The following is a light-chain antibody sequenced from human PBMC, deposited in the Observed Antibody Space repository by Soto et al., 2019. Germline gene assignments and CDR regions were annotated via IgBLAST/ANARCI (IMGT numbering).Light chain of an antibody. V-gene: IGKV1-9*01. J-gene: IGKJ4*01. CDR2: DAS. Sequence: IQLTQSPSSLSASVGDRVTITCRASQGISSYLAWYQQKPGKAPKLLIYDASTLQSGVPSRFSGSGSGTDFTLTISSLQPKDFATYYCQQLNSYPLTFGGGTKVEIK. CDR3: QQLNSYPLT. CDR1: QGISSY.